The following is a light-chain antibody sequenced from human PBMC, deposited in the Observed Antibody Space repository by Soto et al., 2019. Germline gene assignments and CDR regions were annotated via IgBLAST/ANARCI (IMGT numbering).Light chain of an antibody. CDR2: AAS. CDR3: QQYDNLPLT. CDR1: QGMSSY. Sequence: IRVTNSLSSLSASPGNRLTITSLASQGMSSYLAWYHQKPGKAPKLLIYAASTLQSGVPSRFSGSGSGTDFTFTICSLQPEDIATYYCQQYDNLPLTFGGVTKVDIK. J-gene: IGKJ4*01. V-gene: IGKV1-8*01.